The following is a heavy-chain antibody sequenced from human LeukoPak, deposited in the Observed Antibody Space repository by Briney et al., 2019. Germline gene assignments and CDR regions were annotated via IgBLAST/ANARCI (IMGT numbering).Heavy chain of an antibody. Sequence: GGSLRLSCAASGFTFSDYAMSWVRQAPGKGLEWVSSISGGGGDTYYADSVKDRFTISRDNSKDTVFLQMNNLRAEDTALYYCALLPIVVVTAAMQDLGNWGQGTLVTVSS. J-gene: IGHJ4*02. V-gene: IGHV3-23*01. CDR2: ISGGGGDT. CDR1: GFTFSDYA. D-gene: IGHD2-2*01. CDR3: ALLPIVVVTAAMQDLGN.